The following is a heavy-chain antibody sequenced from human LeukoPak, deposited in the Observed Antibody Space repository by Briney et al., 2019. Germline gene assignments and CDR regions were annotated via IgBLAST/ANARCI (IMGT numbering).Heavy chain of an antibody. CDR2: IYYSGST. V-gene: IGHV4-39*01. Sequence: SETLSLTXTVSGGSISSSSYYWGWIRQPPGKGLDWIGSIYYSGSTYYNPSLKSRVTISVDTSKNQFSLKLSSVTAADTAVYYCARHTTPIPGGYFDYWGQGTLVTVSS. CDR3: ARHTTPIPGGYFDY. D-gene: IGHD1-26*01. CDR1: GGSISSSSYY. J-gene: IGHJ4*02.